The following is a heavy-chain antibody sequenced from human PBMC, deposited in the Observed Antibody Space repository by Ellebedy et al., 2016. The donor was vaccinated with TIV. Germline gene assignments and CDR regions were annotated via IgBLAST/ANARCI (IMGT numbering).Heavy chain of an antibody. CDR3: ARDHPLGIENFDY. CDR2: IHSDGSST. Sequence: GESLKISCAASGFTFSSYWMHWVRQAPGKGLVWVSRIHSDGSSTSYADSVKGRFTISRDNAKNTLYLQMNSLRAEDTAVYYCARDHPLGIENFDYWGQGTLVTVSS. CDR1: GFTFSSYW. V-gene: IGHV3-74*01. D-gene: IGHD7-27*01. J-gene: IGHJ4*02.